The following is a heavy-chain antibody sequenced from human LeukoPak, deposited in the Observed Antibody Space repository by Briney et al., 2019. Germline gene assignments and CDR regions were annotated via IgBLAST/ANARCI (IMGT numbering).Heavy chain of an antibody. Sequence: GGSLRLSCAASGFTFSSYAMSWVRQAPGKGLEWVSAISGSGGSTYYADSVKGRFTISRDNSKNTLYLQMNSLRAEDTAVYYCASTPRKFGWGSTEERQDYWGQGTLVTVSS. CDR3: ASTPRKFGWGSTEERQDY. J-gene: IGHJ4*02. CDR2: ISGSGGST. CDR1: GFTFSSYA. V-gene: IGHV3-23*01. D-gene: IGHD7-27*01.